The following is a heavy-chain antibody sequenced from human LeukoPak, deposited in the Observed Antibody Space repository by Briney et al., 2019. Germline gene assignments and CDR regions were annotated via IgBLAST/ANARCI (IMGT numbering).Heavy chain of an antibody. CDR3: ARGPPAIFDY. J-gene: IGHJ4*02. V-gene: IGHV4-4*02. CDR1: GGSVINTNW. CDR2: VHLDGRT. Sequence: PSETLSLTCGVSGGSVINTNWWTWVRQPPGKGLEWIGEVHLDGRTNYNPSLESRLTMSVDVSENQVSLKLTSVTAADTAVYYCARGPPAIFDYWGQGTLVTVSS. D-gene: IGHD2-2*01.